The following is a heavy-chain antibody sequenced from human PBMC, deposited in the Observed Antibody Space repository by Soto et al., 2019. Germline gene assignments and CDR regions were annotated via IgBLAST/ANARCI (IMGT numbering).Heavy chain of an antibody. V-gene: IGHV5-10-1*01. CDR3: ARLPATYYLSYYFDY. D-gene: IGHD3-10*01. J-gene: IGHJ4*02. CDR2: IDPSDSYT. Sequence: PGESLKISCKGSGYSFTSYWISWVRQMPGKGLEWMGRIDPSDSYTNYSPSFQGHVTISADKSISTAYLQWSSLKASDTAMYYCARLPATYYLSYYFDYRAQRTPVTVSS. CDR1: GYSFTSYW.